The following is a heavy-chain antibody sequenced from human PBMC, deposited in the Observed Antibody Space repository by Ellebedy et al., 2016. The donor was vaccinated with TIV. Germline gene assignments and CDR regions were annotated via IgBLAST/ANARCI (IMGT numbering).Heavy chain of an antibody. CDR1: GGTFSSYA. Sequence: SVKVSXXASGGTFSSYAISWVRQAPGQGLEWMGGIIPIFGTANYAQKFQGRVTITADESTSTAYMELSSLRSEDTAVYYCARVPRFDFWSGLFDYWGQGTLVTVSS. V-gene: IGHV1-69*13. J-gene: IGHJ4*02. CDR2: IIPIFGTA. D-gene: IGHD3-3*01. CDR3: ARVPRFDFWSGLFDY.